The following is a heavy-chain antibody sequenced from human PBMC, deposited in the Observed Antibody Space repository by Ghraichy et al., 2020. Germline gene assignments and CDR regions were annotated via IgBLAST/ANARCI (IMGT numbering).Heavy chain of an antibody. Sequence: GGSLRLSCAASGFTFSSYAMHWVRQAPGKGLEWVAVISYDGSNKYYADSVKGRFTISRDNSKNTLYLQMNSLRAEDTAVYYCARDPRYSGYDLGIIWGQGTLVTVSS. J-gene: IGHJ4*02. CDR2: ISYDGSNK. V-gene: IGHV3-30-3*01. CDR1: GFTFSSYA. D-gene: IGHD5-12*01. CDR3: ARDPRYSGYDLGII.